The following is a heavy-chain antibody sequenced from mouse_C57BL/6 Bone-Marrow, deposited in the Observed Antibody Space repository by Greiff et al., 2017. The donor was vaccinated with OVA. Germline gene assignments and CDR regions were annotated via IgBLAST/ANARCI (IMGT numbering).Heavy chain of an antibody. Sequence: EVQLVESGGGLVQPGDSLSLSCAASGFTFTNYYMSWVRQPPGKALEWLAFIRNKPNGSTSEYSASVRGRFTISSDNSQSILNLKKNALGAKDSATYDGARYNERVAVDYFDYWGQGTALTVSS. V-gene: IGHV7-3*01. D-gene: IGHD1-1*01. CDR3: ARYNERVAVDYFDY. CDR1: GFTFTNYY. CDR2: IRNKPNGSTS. J-gene: IGHJ2*01.